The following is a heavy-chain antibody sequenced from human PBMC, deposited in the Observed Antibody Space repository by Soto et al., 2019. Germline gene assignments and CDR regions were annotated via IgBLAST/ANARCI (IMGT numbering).Heavy chain of an antibody. J-gene: IGHJ4*02. V-gene: IGHV5-51*01. CDR3: ARSPRSSPYFDY. CDR1: GYTFSNFW. Sequence: PGESLKISCQSSGYTFSNFWIGWVRQLPRKGLEWMGIIYPGDHETRYSPSFHGKVTISADRSINTAYLQWNSLEASDTAFYFCARSPRSSPYFDYWGQGALVTVSS. CDR2: IYPGDHET. D-gene: IGHD6-13*01.